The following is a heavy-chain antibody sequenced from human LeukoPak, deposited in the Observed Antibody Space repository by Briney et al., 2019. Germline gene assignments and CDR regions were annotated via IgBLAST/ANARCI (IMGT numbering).Heavy chain of an antibody. D-gene: IGHD2-8*01. CDR1: GFTFSSYG. V-gene: IGHV3-30*18. J-gene: IGHJ4*02. CDR3: AKGQMGPYYFDY. CDR2: ISYDGSNK. Sequence: GGSLRLSCAASGFTFSSYGMHWVRQAPGKGLERVAVISYDGSNKYYADSVKGRFTISRDNSKNTLYLQMNSLRAEDTAVYYCAKGQMGPYYFDYWGQGTLVTVSS.